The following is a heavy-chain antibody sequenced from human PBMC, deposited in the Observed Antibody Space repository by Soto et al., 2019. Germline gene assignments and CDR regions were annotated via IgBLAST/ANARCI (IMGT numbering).Heavy chain of an antibody. CDR2: IYYSGST. CDR3: ARVYAYYFDY. V-gene: IGHV4-59*01. CDR1: GSSISSYY. Sequence: SETLSFTCTVSGSSISSYYWSLIRQPPGKGLEWIGYIYYSGSTNYNPSLKSRVTISVDTSKNQFSLKLSSVTAADTAVYYCARVYAYYFDYWGQGTLVTVSS. D-gene: IGHD2-8*01. J-gene: IGHJ4*02.